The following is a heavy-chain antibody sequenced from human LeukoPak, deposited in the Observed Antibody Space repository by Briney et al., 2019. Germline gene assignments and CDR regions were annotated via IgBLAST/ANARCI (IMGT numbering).Heavy chain of an antibody. CDR2: MNPNSGNT. CDR1: GYTFTSYD. CDR3: ARTSAGTDGSSGWYWRKQEPLLVY. Sequence: GASVKVSCKASGYTFTSYDINWVRQATGQGLEWMGWMNPNSGNTGYAQKFQGRVTITRNTSISTAYMELSSLRSEDTAVYYCARTSAGTDGSSGWYWRKQEPLLVYWGQGTLVTVSS. V-gene: IGHV1-8*03. D-gene: IGHD6-19*01. J-gene: IGHJ4*02.